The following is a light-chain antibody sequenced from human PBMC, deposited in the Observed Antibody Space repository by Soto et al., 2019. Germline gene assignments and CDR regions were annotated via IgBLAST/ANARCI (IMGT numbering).Light chain of an antibody. CDR1: RDIKNN. CDR2: AAS. CDR3: LQDYNYPWT. Sequence: AIQMTQYPSSLSASVGDRVTITCRASRDIKNNLGWYQQKPGKAPKLLIFAASTLQSGVPSRFSASGSGTDFTLAISSLQPEDFATYYCLQDYNYPWTFGQGTKVEI. V-gene: IGKV1-6*01. J-gene: IGKJ1*01.